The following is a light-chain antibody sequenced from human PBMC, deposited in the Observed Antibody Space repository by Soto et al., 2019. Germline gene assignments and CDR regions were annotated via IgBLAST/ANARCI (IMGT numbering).Light chain of an antibody. J-gene: IGKJ1*01. CDR2: NTS. V-gene: IGKV3-20*01. CDR3: QQYGSSPT. Sequence: EIVLTQSPGTLSLSPGERATLYCRASQSVTSTSFAWYQQKPGQAPRLLIYNTSNRAGGIPARFSGSGSGTDFTLTIDRLEPEDFAVYYCQQYGSSPTFGQGTKVDTK. CDR1: QSVTSTS.